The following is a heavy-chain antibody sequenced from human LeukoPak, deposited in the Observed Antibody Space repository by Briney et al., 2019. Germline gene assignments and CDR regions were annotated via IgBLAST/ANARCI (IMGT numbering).Heavy chain of an antibody. D-gene: IGHD1-26*01. Sequence: SETLSLTCTVSGGSISSDYWTWIRQPPGKGLEWIGYIHYSGSTNYGPSLRSRLTMSVDTSKKQVSLKLTSVTAADTAVYYCAGSLRGSYFDFWGQGTLVTVSS. V-gene: IGHV4-59*01. CDR3: AGSLRGSYFDF. CDR1: GGSISSDY. CDR2: IHYSGST. J-gene: IGHJ4*02.